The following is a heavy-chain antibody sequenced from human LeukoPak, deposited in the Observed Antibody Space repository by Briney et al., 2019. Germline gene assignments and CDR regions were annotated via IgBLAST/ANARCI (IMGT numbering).Heavy chain of an antibody. D-gene: IGHD1-26*01. Sequence: GGSLRLSCAASEFSVGSNYMTWVRQAPGKGLEWASLIYSGGSTYYADSVKGRFTISRDNAKTSLYLEMNSLRVDDTAVYFCARTYSGSSRSYMDVWGKGTTVTVSS. CDR2: IYSGGST. J-gene: IGHJ6*03. CDR3: ARTYSGSSRSYMDV. CDR1: EFSVGSNY. V-gene: IGHV3-66*01.